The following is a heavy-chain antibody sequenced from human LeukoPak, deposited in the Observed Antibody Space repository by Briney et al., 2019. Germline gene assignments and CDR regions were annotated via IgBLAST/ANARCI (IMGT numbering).Heavy chain of an antibody. CDR1: GYTFTGYY. V-gene: IGHV1-2*02. CDR2: INPNSGGT. J-gene: IGHJ4*02. D-gene: IGHD5-12*01. CDR3: ARGRDSGYDLVGYYFDY. Sequence: ALVKVSCKASGYTFTGYYMHWVRQAPGHGLEWMGWINPNSGGTNYAQKFQGRVTMTRDTSISTAYMELSRLRSDDTAVYYCARGRDSGYDLVGYYFDYWGQGTLVTVSS.